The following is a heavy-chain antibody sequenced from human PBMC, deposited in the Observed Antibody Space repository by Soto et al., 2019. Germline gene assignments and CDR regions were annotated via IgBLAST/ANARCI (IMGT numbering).Heavy chain of an antibody. CDR1: GFTFSSYS. V-gene: IGHV3-21*01. CDR2: ISSSSSYI. J-gene: IGHJ6*03. D-gene: IGHD3-10*01. Sequence: GGSLRLSCAASGFTFSSYSMNWVRQAPGKGLEWVSSISSSSSYIYYADSVKGRFTISRDNAKNSLFLQMNSLRAEDTAVYYCARDLGYYGSGSSRAYYYMDVWGKGTTVTVSS. CDR3: ARDLGYYGSGSSRAYYYMDV.